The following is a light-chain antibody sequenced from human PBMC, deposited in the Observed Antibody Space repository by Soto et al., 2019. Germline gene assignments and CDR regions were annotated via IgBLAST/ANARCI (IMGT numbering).Light chain of an antibody. V-gene: IGKV3-20*01. CDR1: RTVGRSY. CDR2: GTS. Sequence: ETVLTQSPDIMYLSPGERATLSCRASRTVGRSYLAWYQQKPGQAPRLLIFGTSTRATAIPDRFSCGGSGTDFTLTISSLDPEDYAVYFCQQYDSVPPWTFGQGTRVEV. J-gene: IGKJ1*01. CDR3: QQYDSVPPWT.